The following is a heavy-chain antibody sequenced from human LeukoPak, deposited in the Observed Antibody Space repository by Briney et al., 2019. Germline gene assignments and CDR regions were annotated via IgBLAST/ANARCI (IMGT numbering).Heavy chain of an antibody. J-gene: IGHJ4*02. CDR2: INPSGGST. Sequence: GASVTVSCKASGYTFTSYYMHWVRQAPGQGLEWMGIINPSGGSTSYAQKFQGRVTMPRDTSTSTVYMERSSLRSGGTAVYYCARDLGRHYYEDFFDYGGEGTLVTVSS. V-gene: IGHV1-46*01. CDR3: ARDLGRHYYEDFFDY. D-gene: IGHD3-22*01. CDR1: GYTFTSYY.